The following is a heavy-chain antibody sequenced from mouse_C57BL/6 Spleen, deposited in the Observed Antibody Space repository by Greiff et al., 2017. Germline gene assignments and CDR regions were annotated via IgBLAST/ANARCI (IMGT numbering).Heavy chain of an antibody. V-gene: IGHV1-52*01. CDR2: IDPSDSET. Sequence: VQLQQPGAELVRPGSSVKLSCKASGYTFTSYWMHWVKQRPIQGLEWIGNIDPSDSETHYNQKFKDKATLTVDKSSSTAYMHLSSLTSEDSAVYYGARSQGGQLRLFYAMDDWGQGTSVTVAS. D-gene: IGHD3-2*02. J-gene: IGHJ4*01. CDR1: GYTFTSYW. CDR3: ARSQGGQLRLFYAMDD.